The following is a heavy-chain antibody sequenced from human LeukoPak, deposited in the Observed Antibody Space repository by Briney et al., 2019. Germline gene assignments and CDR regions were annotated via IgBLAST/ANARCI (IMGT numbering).Heavy chain of an antibody. V-gene: IGHV3-23*01. CDR3: AKDRGYSSSWYVFEN. Sequence: PGGSLRLSCAASGFTFSSYAMSWVRQAPGKGLEWVSGISGSGDSTYYADSVKGRFTISRDNSKNTLYLQMKSPRVEDTAVYYCAKDRGYSSSWYVFENWGQGTLVIVSS. CDR1: GFTFSSYA. D-gene: IGHD6-13*01. J-gene: IGHJ4*02. CDR2: ISGSGDST.